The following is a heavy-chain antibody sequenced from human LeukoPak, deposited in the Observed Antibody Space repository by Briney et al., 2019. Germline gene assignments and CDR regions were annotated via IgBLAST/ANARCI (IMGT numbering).Heavy chain of an antibody. CDR2: IKQDGSEK. Sequence: GGSLRLSCAASGFTSSSYWMSWVRQAPGKRLEWVANIKQDGSEKYYVDSVKGRFTISRDNAKNSLYLQMNSLRAGDTAVYYCARDRGSSGWYEFDYWGQGTLVTVSS. D-gene: IGHD6-19*01. V-gene: IGHV3-7*01. CDR3: ARDRGSSGWYEFDY. CDR1: GFTSSSYW. J-gene: IGHJ4*02.